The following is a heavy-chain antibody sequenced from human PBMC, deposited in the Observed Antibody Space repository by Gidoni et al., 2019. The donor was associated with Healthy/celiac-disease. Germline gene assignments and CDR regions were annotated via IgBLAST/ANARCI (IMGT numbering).Heavy chain of an antibody. CDR1: GFTFGDYA. Sequence: EVQLVESGGGLVKPGRSLRLSCTASGFTFGDYAMSWFRQAPGKGLEWVGFIRSKAYGGTTEYAASVKGRFTISRDDSKSIAYLQMNSLKTEDTAVYYCTRSRARPPSAFDIWGQGTMVTVSS. V-gene: IGHV3-49*05. CDR3: TRSRARPPSAFDI. J-gene: IGHJ3*02. D-gene: IGHD6-25*01. CDR2: IRSKAYGGTT.